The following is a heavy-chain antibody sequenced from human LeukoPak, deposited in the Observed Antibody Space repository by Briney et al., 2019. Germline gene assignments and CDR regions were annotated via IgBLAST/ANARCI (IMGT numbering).Heavy chain of an antibody. J-gene: IGHJ5*02. CDR3: ARDIDYDSSGA. CDR2: IKQDGSEK. CDR1: GFTFSSYW. D-gene: IGHD3-22*01. Sequence: GGSLRLSCAASGFTFSSYWMSWVRQAPGKGLGWVANIKQDGSEKYYVDSVKGRFTISRDNAKNSLYLQMNSLRAEDTAVYYCARDIDYDSSGAWGQGTLVTVSS. V-gene: IGHV3-7*01.